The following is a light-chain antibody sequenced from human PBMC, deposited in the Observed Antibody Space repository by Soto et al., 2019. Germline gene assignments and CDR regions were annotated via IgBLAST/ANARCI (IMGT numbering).Light chain of an antibody. CDR3: QQYYTYGHM. V-gene: IGKV1-5*01. CDR1: QSISDY. Sequence: DIKMTQSPSTLSASVGDRVIITCRASQSISDYLAWYHQKPGTAPKLLIYDASNLESGVPSTFSGSGSGTEFTLTLSSLQPDDFAPYSCQQYYTYGHMFGQGTRVEIK. CDR2: DAS. J-gene: IGKJ1*01.